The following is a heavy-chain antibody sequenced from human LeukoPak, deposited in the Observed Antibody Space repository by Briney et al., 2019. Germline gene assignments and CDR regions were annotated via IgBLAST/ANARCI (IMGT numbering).Heavy chain of an antibody. Sequence: GGSLRLSCAVSGFTVTTNYMSWVRQAPGKGLEWVSIIHRDGSTYYADSVKGRFTTSRDNSKNKLYIQMNSLRAEDTGVYYCARDGEHVLAHDFWGQGTLVTVSS. CDR1: GFTVTTNY. D-gene: IGHD2-15*01. J-gene: IGHJ4*02. V-gene: IGHV3-66*01. CDR2: IHRDGST. CDR3: ARDGEHVLAHDF.